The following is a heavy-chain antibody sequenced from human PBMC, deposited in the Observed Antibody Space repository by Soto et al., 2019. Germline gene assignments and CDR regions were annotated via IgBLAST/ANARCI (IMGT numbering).Heavy chain of an antibody. J-gene: IGHJ4*02. CDR1: GFRFTSYA. Sequence: EVQLLESGGGLVQPGGSLRLSCAASGFRFTSYAMSWVRQAPGKGPEWVSAISGNGDSAFYVDSVRGRFTISRDDSKNRLHLQMNSLRVEDTALYYCARGYSSGWYQAFDFWGQGRMVTVSS. CDR3: ARGYSSGWYQAFDF. V-gene: IGHV3-23*01. D-gene: IGHD6-19*01. CDR2: ISGNGDSA.